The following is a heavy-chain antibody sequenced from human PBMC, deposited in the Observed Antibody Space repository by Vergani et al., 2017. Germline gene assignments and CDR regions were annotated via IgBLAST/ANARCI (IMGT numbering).Heavy chain of an antibody. V-gene: IGHV4-59*01. CDR2: IYYSGST. D-gene: IGHD3-22*01. CDR3: AKFDDSSLVRAGEGY. CDR1: GGSISSYY. J-gene: IGHJ4*02. Sequence: QVQLQESGPGLVKPSETLSLTCTVSGGSISSYYWSWIRQPPGKGLEWIGYIYYSGSTNYNPSLKSRVTISVDTSKNQFSLKLSSVTAADTAVYYCAKFDDSSLVRAGEGYWGQGTLVTVSS.